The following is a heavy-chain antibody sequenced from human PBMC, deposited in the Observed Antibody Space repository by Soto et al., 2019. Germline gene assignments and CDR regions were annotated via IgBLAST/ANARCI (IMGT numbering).Heavy chain of an antibody. V-gene: IGHV1-69*02. CDR1: GGTFSSDT. D-gene: IGHD4-17*01. CDR2: IIPILGIA. CDR3: ARVVVGTTVTRWHD. J-gene: IGHJ4*02. Sequence: QVQLVQSGAEVKKPGSSVKVSCKASGGTFSSDTISWVRQAPGQGLEWMGRIIPILGIANYAQKFQGRVTITADKSTSTAYMELSSLRSEDTAVYYCARVVVGTTVTRWHDWGQGTLVTVSS.